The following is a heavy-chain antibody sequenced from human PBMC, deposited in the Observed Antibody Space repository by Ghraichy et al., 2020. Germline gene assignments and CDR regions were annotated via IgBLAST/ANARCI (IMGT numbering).Heavy chain of an antibody. CDR1: GGSISSSSYY. CDR2: IYYSGST. Sequence: SETLSLTCTVSGGSISSSSYYWGWIRQPPGKGLEWIGSIYYSGSTYYKPSLKSRVTISVDTSKTQFSLKLSSVTAADTAVYYCSRRLYDYIWGSYRPLAFDIWGQGTMVTVSS. D-gene: IGHD3-16*02. J-gene: IGHJ3*02. V-gene: IGHV4-39*01. CDR3: SRRLYDYIWGSYRPLAFDI.